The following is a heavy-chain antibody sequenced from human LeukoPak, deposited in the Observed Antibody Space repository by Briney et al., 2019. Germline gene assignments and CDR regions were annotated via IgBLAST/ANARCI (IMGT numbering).Heavy chain of an antibody. J-gene: IGHJ3*02. CDR3: AKRTPRENAFDI. Sequence: GGSLRLSCAASGFTFSSYAMHWVRQAPGKGLEWVAVISYDGSNKYYADSVKGRFTISRDNSKNTLYLQMNSLRAEDTAVYYCAKRTPRENAFDIWGQGTMVTVSS. CDR2: ISYDGSNK. V-gene: IGHV3-30-3*02. CDR1: GFTFSSYA.